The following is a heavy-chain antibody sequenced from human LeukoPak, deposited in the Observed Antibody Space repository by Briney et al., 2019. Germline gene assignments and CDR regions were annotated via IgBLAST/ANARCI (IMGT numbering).Heavy chain of an antibody. V-gene: IGHV1-2*02. CDR3: ARPYGDYDDNWFDP. CDR2: INPNSGGT. Sequence: ASVTVSCTASGYTFTVYYMHWVRQAPGQGLEWMGWINPNSGGTNYAQKFQGRVTMTRDTSISTAYMELSRLRSDDTAVYYCARPYGDYDDNWFDPWGQGTLVTVSS. J-gene: IGHJ5*02. CDR1: GYTFTVYY. D-gene: IGHD4-17*01.